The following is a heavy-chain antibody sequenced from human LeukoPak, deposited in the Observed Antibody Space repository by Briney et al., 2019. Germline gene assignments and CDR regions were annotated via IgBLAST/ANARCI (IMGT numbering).Heavy chain of an antibody. CDR1: GFTFSSYS. CDR2: ISSSSSYI. Sequence: GGSLRRSCAASGFTFSSYSMNWVRQAPGKGLEWVSSISSSSSYIYYADSVKGRFTISRDNAKNSLYLQMNSLRAEDTAVYYCARAQLRSYGMDVWGQGTTVTVSS. V-gene: IGHV3-21*01. D-gene: IGHD4-17*01. CDR3: ARAQLRSYGMDV. J-gene: IGHJ6*02.